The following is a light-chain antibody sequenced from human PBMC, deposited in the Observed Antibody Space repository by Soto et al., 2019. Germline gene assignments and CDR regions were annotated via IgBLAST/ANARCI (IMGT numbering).Light chain of an antibody. CDR2: STD. Sequence: QTVVTQEPSLTVSPGGTVTLTCASNTGTVTSGHYPNWLQQKPGQAPRALIYSTDTRHSWTPARFSGSLLGGKAALTLSGVQPEDEADYYCLLYYGGAVVFGGGTKLTVL. CDR1: TGTVTSGHY. J-gene: IGLJ2*01. CDR3: LLYYGGAVV. V-gene: IGLV7-43*01.